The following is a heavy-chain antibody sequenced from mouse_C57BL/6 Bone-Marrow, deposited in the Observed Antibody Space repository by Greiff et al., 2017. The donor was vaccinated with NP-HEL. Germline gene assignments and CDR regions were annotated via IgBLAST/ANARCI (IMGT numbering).Heavy chain of an antibody. Sequence: QVQLQQSGPELVKPGASVKLSCKASGYTFTSYDINWVKQRPGQGLEWIGWIYPRDGSTKYNEKFKGKATLTVDTSSSTAYMELHSLTSEDSAVYFCARRVYYDYDDPYWYFDVWGTGTTVTVSS. CDR2: IYPRDGST. J-gene: IGHJ1*03. D-gene: IGHD2-4*01. V-gene: IGHV1-85*01. CDR3: ARRVYYDYDDPYWYFDV. CDR1: GYTFTSYD.